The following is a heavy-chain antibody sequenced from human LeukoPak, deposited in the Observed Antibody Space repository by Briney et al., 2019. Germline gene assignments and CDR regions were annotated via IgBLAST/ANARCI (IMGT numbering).Heavy chain of an antibody. J-gene: IGHJ4*02. Sequence: SGGSLRLSCAASGFTFSSYWMSWIRQAPGKGLEWVSYISSSGSTIYYADSVKGRFTISRDNAKNSLYLQMNSLRAEDTAVYYCARDLFLGYCSGGSCYNSFDYWGQGTLVTVSS. CDR1: GFTFSSYW. V-gene: IGHV3-11*01. CDR2: ISSSGSTI. D-gene: IGHD2-15*01. CDR3: ARDLFLGYCSGGSCYNSFDY.